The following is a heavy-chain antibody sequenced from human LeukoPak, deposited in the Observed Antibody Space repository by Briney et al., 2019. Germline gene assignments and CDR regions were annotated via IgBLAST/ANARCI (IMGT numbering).Heavy chain of an antibody. CDR1: GFTFSDYY. Sequence: GGSLRLSCAASGFTFSDYYMSWIRQAPGKGLEWVSYISSSGSTIYYADSVKGRFTISRDNAKNSLYLQMNSLGAEDTAVYYCARHYSGSYYLAFDIWGQGTMVTVSS. CDR3: ARHYSGSYYLAFDI. CDR2: ISSSGSTI. D-gene: IGHD1-26*01. V-gene: IGHV3-11*01. J-gene: IGHJ3*02.